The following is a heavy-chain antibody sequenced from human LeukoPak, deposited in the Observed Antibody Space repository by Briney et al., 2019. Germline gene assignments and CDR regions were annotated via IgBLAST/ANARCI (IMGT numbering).Heavy chain of an antibody. CDR3: ARAGGIAAAELDY. CDR2: IYYSGST. D-gene: IGHD6-13*01. J-gene: IGHJ4*02. CDR1: GGSISSSSYY. Sequence: SETLSLTCTVSGGSISSSSYYWGWIRQPPGKGLEWIGSIYYSGSTYYNPSLKSRVTTSVDTSKNQFSLKLSSVTAADTAVYYCARAGGIAAAELDYWGQGTLVTVSS. V-gene: IGHV4-39*07.